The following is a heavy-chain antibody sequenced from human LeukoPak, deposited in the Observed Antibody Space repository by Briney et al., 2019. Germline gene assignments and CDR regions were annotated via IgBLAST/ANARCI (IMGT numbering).Heavy chain of an antibody. Sequence: SETLSLTCAVYGGSFSGYYWSWIRQPPGKGLEWIGEINQSGSTNYNPSLKSRVTISVDTSKNQFSLKLSSVTAADTAVYYCARGRWGYGAWFDPWGQGTLVTVSS. CDR2: INQSGST. D-gene: IGHD4-17*01. CDR1: GGSFSGYY. CDR3: ARGRWGYGAWFDP. J-gene: IGHJ5*02. V-gene: IGHV4-34*01.